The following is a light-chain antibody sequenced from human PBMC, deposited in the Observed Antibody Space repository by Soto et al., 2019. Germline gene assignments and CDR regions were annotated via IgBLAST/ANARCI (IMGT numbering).Light chain of an antibody. CDR1: QYVSVRF. V-gene: IGKV3-20*01. CDR2: GAS. J-gene: IGKJ1*01. CDR3: QQYGSSPQT. Sequence: IVFTQSPSTLTLSPGESATLSCRASQYVSVRFLAWYQQKPGQAPRLLIYGASDRATGIPDRFTGSGSGTDFTLTINRLEPEDFAVYFCQQYGSSPQTFGQGTKVDIK.